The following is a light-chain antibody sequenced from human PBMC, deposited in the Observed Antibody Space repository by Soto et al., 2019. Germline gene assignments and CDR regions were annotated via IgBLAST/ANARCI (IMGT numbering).Light chain of an antibody. Sequence: DIQMTQSPSTLSASVGDRVTITCRASQSISSWLAWYQQKPGKAPKLLIYKASSLESGVPSRFSGSGSGTEFTLTINSLQPDDFATYYCQRYHSSWTVGQGTKVDTK. CDR2: KAS. J-gene: IGKJ1*01. CDR3: QRYHSSWT. CDR1: QSISSW. V-gene: IGKV1-5*03.